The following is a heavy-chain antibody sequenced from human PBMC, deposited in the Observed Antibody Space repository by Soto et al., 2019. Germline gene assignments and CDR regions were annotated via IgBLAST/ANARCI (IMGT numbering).Heavy chain of an antibody. CDR1: GFTFTSSA. CDR2: IVVGSGNT. CDR3: ARSYYDFWGGPGHFDY. D-gene: IGHD3-3*01. Sequence: SVKVSCKASGFTFTSSAMQWVRQARGQRLEWIGGIVVGSGNTNYAQNFQERVTMTRDTSTSTVSMELGSLISEDTAVYFCARSYYDFWGGPGHFDYWGQGALVTVSS. V-gene: IGHV1-58*02. J-gene: IGHJ4*02.